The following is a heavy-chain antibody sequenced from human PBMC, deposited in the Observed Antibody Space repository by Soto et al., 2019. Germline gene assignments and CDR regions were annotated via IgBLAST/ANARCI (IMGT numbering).Heavy chain of an antibody. D-gene: IGHD2-15*01. CDR1: GGSISSGGYY. CDR2: IYYSGST. J-gene: IGHJ3*02. CDR3: ARSQGVAATWRWNAFDI. V-gene: IGHV4-31*03. Sequence: SETLSLTCTVSGGSISSGGYYWSWIRQHPGKGLEWIGYIYYSGSTYYNPSLKSRVTISVDTSKNQFSLKLSSVTAADTAVYYCARSQGVAATWRWNAFDIWGQGTMVTVSS.